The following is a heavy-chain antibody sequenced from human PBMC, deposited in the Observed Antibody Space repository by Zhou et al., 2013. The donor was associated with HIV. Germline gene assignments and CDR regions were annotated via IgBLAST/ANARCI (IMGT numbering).Heavy chain of an antibody. CDR2: INPNNGGT. J-gene: IGHJ6*03. CDR3: ARDPYSSSFYYYYFMDV. CDR1: GYTFTGYY. Sequence: QVQLVQSGAEVKKPGASVKVSCKASGYTFTGYYLHWVRQAPGQGLEWMGWINPNNGGTNYAQKFLGRVTMTRDTSINTVYMELSRLRSDDTAVYYCARDPYSSSFYYYYFMDVWGKGTTVTVSS. V-gene: IGHV1-2*02. D-gene: IGHD6-6*01.